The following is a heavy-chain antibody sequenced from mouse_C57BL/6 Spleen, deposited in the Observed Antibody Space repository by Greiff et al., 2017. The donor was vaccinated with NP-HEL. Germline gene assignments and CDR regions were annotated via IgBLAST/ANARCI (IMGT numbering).Heavy chain of an antibody. J-gene: IGHJ4*01. V-gene: IGHV1-76*01. D-gene: IGHD1-1*01. Sequence: VQLQQSGAELVRPGASVKLSCKASGYTFTDYYIIWVKQRPGQGLEWIARIYPGSGNTYYNEKFKGKATLTAEKSSSTAYMQLSSLTSEDSAVYFCARRTTVVHYAMDYWGQGTSVTVSS. CDR3: ARRTTVVHYAMDY. CDR2: IYPGSGNT. CDR1: GYTFTDYY.